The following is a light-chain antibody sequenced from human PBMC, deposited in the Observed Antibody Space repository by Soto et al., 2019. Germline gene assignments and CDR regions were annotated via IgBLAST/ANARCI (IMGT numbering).Light chain of an antibody. J-gene: IGLJ1*01. V-gene: IGLV2-8*01. CDR3: SSYAGNNNPYV. Sequence: QSVLTQPPSASGSPGQSVTISCTGTSSDVGGNDLVSWYQQHPGKAPTLIIYEVTKRPSGAPVRFSGSKSANSASLTVSGLQAEDEADYYCSSYAGNNNPYVFGTGTKVTVL. CDR2: EVT. CDR1: SSDVGGNDL.